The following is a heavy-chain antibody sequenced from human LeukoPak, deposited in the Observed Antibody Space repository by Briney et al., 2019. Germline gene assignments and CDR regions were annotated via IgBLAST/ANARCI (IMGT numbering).Heavy chain of an antibody. J-gene: IGHJ4*02. CDR1: GFTVSSNY. CDR3: ARGVTMVRGVISYFDY. D-gene: IGHD3-10*01. V-gene: IGHV3-66*02. CDR2: IYSGGST. Sequence: GGSLRLSCAASGFTVSSNYMSWVRQALGKGLEWVSVIYSGGSTYYADSVKGRFTISRDNSKNTLYLQMNSLRAEDTAVYYCARGVTMVRGVISYFDYWGQGTLVTVSS.